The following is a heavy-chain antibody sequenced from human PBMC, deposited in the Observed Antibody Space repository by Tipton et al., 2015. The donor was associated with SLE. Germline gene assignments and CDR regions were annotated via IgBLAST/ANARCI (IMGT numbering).Heavy chain of an antibody. Sequence: SLRLSCAASGFAFSSHWMHWVRQAPGKGPVWVSHINGDGSSIRYGDSVKGRFIISRDNAKNTLYLQMNSLRAEDTAVYYCARSGGAGDLEYWGQGTLVTVSS. CDR3: ARSGGAGDLEY. D-gene: IGHD3-16*01. CDR1: GFAFSSHW. J-gene: IGHJ4*02. V-gene: IGHV3-74*01. CDR2: INGDGSSI.